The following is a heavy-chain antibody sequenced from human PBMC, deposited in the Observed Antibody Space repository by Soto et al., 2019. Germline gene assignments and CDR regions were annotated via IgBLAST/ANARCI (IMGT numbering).Heavy chain of an antibody. D-gene: IGHD3-22*01. CDR2: LSYDGSHE. Sequence: QVQLVESGGGVVQPGTSLKLSCAASGFTFDDFGFHWVRQAPGKGLEWVATLSYDGSHEYYADSVKGRFTISRDNSKITLYLQMNCLKTEDTAMYYCAKEMFPRTVLDSSSPWGDYWGHGTLVTVSS. V-gene: IGHV3-30*18. J-gene: IGHJ4*01. CDR1: GFTFDDFG. CDR3: AKEMFPRTVLDSSSPWGDY.